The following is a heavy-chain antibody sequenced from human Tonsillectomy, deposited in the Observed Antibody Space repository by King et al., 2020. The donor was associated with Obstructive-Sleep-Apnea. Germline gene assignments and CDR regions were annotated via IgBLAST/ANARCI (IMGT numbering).Heavy chain of an antibody. D-gene: IGHD3-16*02. J-gene: IGHJ4*02. Sequence: VQLVESGGGLVKPGGSLRLSCAASGFTFSNAWMSWVRQAPGKGLEWVGRIKSKTDVGTTDYAAPVKGRFTISRDDSQNTLYLQMNSLKTEDTAVYYCTTPPYDYVWGSYRRMYYFDYWGQGTLVTVSS. CDR2: IKSKTDVGTT. CDR3: TTPPYDYVWGSYRRMYYFDY. CDR1: GFTFSNAW. V-gene: IGHV3-15*01.